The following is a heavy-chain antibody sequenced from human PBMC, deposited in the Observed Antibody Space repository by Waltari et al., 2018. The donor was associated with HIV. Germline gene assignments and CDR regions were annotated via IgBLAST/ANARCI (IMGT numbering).Heavy chain of an antibody. CDR2: CDPEDDET. J-gene: IGHJ6*02. V-gene: IGHV1-24*01. D-gene: IGHD1-26*01. CDR1: GYTLTELS. Sequence: QVQLIQSGAEVKKPGASVKVSCKVFGYTLTELSMHWVRQAPGKGLAWMGGCDPEDDETIYAQKFQGRVTMTEDTSTDSAYMELSSLTSEDTVVYYCATGGGTTSIQLYDLDVWGQGTTVTVSS. CDR3: ATGGGTTSIQLYDLDV.